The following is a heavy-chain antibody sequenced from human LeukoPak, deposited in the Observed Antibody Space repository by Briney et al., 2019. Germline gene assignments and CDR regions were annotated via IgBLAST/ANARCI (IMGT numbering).Heavy chain of an antibody. J-gene: IGHJ4*02. V-gene: IGHV1-46*01. CDR2: INPNGGST. Sequence: ASVKVSCKASGYTFTTFYTHWLRQAPGQGLEWMGIINPNGGSTVYAQRFQGRVTMTRDTCTSTVYMELSSPRSEDTAVYYCARGVYDSSGYYYFDDWGQGTLVTVSS. D-gene: IGHD3-22*01. CDR3: ARGVYDSSGYYYFDD. CDR1: GYTFTTFY.